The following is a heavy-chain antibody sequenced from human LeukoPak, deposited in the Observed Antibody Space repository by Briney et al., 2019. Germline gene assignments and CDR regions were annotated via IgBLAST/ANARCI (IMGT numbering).Heavy chain of an antibody. Sequence: PSETLSLTCTVSGGSVSSSSYYWSWIRQPPGKGLEWIGYIYYSGSTNYNPSLKSRVTISVDTSKNQFSLKLSSVTAADTAVYYCAREVSSDYGMDVWGQGTTVTVSS. V-gene: IGHV4-61*01. CDR2: IYYSGST. CDR1: GGSVSSSSYY. J-gene: IGHJ6*02. CDR3: AREVSSDYGMDV.